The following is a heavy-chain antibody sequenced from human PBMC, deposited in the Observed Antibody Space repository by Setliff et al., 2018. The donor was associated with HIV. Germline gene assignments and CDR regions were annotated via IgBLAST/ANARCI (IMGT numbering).Heavy chain of an antibody. Sequence: PSETLSLTCSVSRGSLISGGYYWSWIRQHPGKGLEWIGYVYYTGKTYYNPSLESRISMSVDTSKNQFSLKLTSVTAADTAIYYCARDLTSNSNCFEPWGQGTQVTVSS. CDR1: RGSLISGGYY. J-gene: IGHJ5*02. CDR3: ARDLTSNSNCFEP. V-gene: IGHV4-31*03. D-gene: IGHD4-4*01. CDR2: VYYTGKT.